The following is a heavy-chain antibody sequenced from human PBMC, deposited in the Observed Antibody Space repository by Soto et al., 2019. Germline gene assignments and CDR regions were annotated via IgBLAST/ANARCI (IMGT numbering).Heavy chain of an antibody. CDR1: GFTFDDYA. CDR3: VKDRDSGSYRFDAFDI. V-gene: IGHV3-9*01. CDR2: ISWNSGSI. J-gene: IGHJ3*02. D-gene: IGHD1-26*01. Sequence: EVQLVESGGGLVQPGRSLRLSCAASGFTFDDYAMHWVRQAPGKGLEWVSRISWNSGSIGYAASVKGRFTISRDNAKNSLYLQMNSLRAEDTALYYCVKDRDSGSYRFDAFDIWGQGSMVTVSS.